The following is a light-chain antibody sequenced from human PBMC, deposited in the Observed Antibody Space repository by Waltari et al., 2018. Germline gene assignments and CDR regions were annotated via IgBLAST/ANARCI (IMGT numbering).Light chain of an antibody. CDR1: ESVRSK. CDR2: GAS. V-gene: IGKV3-15*01. J-gene: IGKJ3*01. CDR3: QQYNDWPPFT. Sequence: EIVMTQSPATLSVSPGERATVSCRASESVRSKLAWYQQKPGQAPRLLIYGASTRATGIPARFTASGSGTEFALTISSLQSEDFAVYYCQQYNDWPPFTFGPGTKVDIK.